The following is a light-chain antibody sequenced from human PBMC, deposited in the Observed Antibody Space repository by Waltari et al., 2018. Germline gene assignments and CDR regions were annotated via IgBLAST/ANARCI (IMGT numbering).Light chain of an antibody. V-gene: IGKV4-1*01. CDR1: QSVLYSSNNQNY. CDR3: KKDYNTWG. J-gene: IGKJ1*01. Sequence: DIVMTQSPDSLAVSLGERATINCKSSQSVLYSSNNQNYLAWYQQKPGQPPKLLIYWASTREAGVPDRFSGSGSGTDFTRTISSLQAEDVAVYYCKKDYNTWGFGQGTKVEIK. CDR2: WAS.